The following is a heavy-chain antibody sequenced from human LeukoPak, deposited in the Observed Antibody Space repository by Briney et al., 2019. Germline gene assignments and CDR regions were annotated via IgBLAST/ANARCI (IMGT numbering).Heavy chain of an antibody. CDR3: AKKRSSGPGGFDL. D-gene: IGHD6-19*01. Sequence: GGSLRLSCAASGFTFSNYAMSWVRQAPGKGLEWVSAITGGGVSTYYTDSVRGRFTISRDNSKNTPYLQMNSLRDDDTAVYYCAKKRSSGPGGFDLWGRGTLVTVSS. V-gene: IGHV3-23*01. CDR1: GFTFSNYA. J-gene: IGHJ2*01. CDR2: ITGGGVST.